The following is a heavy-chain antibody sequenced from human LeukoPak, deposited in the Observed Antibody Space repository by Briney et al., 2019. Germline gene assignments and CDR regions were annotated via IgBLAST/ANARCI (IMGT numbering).Heavy chain of an antibody. V-gene: IGHV3-30*18. CDR3: AKDDYYDSSGDPNWFDP. J-gene: IGHJ5*02. CDR2: ISYDGSDK. D-gene: IGHD3-22*01. Sequence: WGTLRLSCVASGFTFSRHGMHWVRQAPGKGLEWVAVISYDGSDKYYADSVKGRFTIPRDNSKNTLYLQMNSLRAEDTAVYFCAKDDYYDSSGDPNWFDPWGQGTLVTVSS. CDR1: GFTFSRHG.